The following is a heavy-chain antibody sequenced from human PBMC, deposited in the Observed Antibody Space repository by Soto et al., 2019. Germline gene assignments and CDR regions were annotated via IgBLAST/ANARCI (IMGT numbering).Heavy chain of an antibody. Sequence: PGGSLRLSCAASGFTFSSYAMSWVRQAPGKGLEWVSAISGSGGSTYYADSVKGRFTISRDNSKNTLYLQMNSLRAEDTAVYYCAKDLWPDYDDSNYFQHWGQGTLVTVSS. CDR2: ISGSGGST. J-gene: IGHJ1*01. D-gene: IGHD4-17*01. CDR3: AKDLWPDYDDSNYFQH. CDR1: GFTFSSYA. V-gene: IGHV3-23*01.